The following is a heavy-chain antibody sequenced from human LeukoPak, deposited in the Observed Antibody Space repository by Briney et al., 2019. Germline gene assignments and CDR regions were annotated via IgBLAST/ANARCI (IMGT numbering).Heavy chain of an antibody. CDR2: INHSGST. Sequence: KPGGSLRLSCAASGFTFSSYAMSWVRQPPGKGLEWIGEINHSGSTNYNPSLKSRVTISVDTSKNQFSLKLSSVTAADTAVYYCARGRLELRDWGQGTLVTVSS. V-gene: IGHV4-34*01. J-gene: IGHJ4*02. CDR1: GFTFSSYA. CDR3: ARGRLELRD. D-gene: IGHD1-7*01.